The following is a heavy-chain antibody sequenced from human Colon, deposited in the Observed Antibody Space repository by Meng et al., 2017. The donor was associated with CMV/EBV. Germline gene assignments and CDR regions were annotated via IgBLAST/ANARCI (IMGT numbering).Heavy chain of an antibody. V-gene: IGHV3-21*01. CDR1: GFTFSYYS. J-gene: IGHJ4*02. Sequence: GESLKISCAASGFTFSYYSINWVRQAPGKGLEWVSSISGSSGHIYYADSVRGRFTVSRDNAKTSVYLQMNSLRAEDTAVYYCAGVAYDYGDRHFAYWGQGALVTVSS. CDR3: AGVAYDYGDRHFAY. D-gene: IGHD4-17*01. CDR2: ISGSSGHI.